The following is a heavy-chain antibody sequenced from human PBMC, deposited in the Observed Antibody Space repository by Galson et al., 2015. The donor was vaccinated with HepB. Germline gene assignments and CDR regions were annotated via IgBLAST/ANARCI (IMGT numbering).Heavy chain of an antibody. CDR3: ARDLYDFWSRYYNLLDY. Sequence: SLRLSCAASGFTFSSYSMNWVRQAPGKGLEWVSYISSSSSTIYYADSVKGRFTISRDNAKNSLYLQMNSLRDEDTAVYYCARDLYDFWSRYYNLLDYWGQGTLVTVSS. J-gene: IGHJ4*02. D-gene: IGHD3-3*01. V-gene: IGHV3-48*02. CDR1: GFTFSSYS. CDR2: ISSSSSTI.